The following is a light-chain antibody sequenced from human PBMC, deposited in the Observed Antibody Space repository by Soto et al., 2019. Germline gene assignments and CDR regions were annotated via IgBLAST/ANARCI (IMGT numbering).Light chain of an antibody. J-gene: IGKJ4*01. Sequence: EIVLTQSPATLSLSPGQGASLSCRASQSVGSDLAWFQQKSGRAPRLLIYDVSNRAPGIPARFSGSGSGTDFTLTISSLEPEDFALYYCQQRSQWPPTFGGGTKVDIK. CDR3: QQRSQWPPT. CDR1: QSVGSD. CDR2: DVS. V-gene: IGKV3-11*01.